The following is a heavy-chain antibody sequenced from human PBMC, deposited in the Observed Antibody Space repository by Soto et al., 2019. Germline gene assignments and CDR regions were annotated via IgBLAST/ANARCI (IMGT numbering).Heavy chain of an antibody. CDR2: IIPIFGTA. V-gene: IGHV1-69*06. Sequence: VSCKASGGTFSSYAISWVRQAPGQGLEWMGGIIPIFGTANYAQKFQGRVTITADKSTSTAYMELSSLRSEDTAVYYCAREIPTTLNYFDYWGQGTLVTVSS. D-gene: IGHD1-7*01. J-gene: IGHJ4*02. CDR1: GGTFSSYA. CDR3: AREIPTTLNYFDY.